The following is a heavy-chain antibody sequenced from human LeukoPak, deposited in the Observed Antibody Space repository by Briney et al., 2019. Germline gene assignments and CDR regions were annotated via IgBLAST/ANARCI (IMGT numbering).Heavy chain of an antibody. J-gene: IGHJ3*02. CDR2: INHSGST. V-gene: IGHV4-34*01. CDR1: GGSFSGYY. D-gene: IGHD6-19*01. CDR3: ARLHSSSDAFDI. Sequence: NPSETLSLTCAVYGGSFSGYYWSWIRQPPGKGLEWIGEINHSGSTNYNPSLKSRVTISVDTSKNQFSLKLSSVTAADTAVYYCARLHSSSDAFDIWGQGTMVTVSS.